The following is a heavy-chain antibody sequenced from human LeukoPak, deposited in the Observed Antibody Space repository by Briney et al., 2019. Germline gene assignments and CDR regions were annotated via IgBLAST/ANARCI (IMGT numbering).Heavy chain of an antibody. D-gene: IGHD1-20*01. CDR2: ISGSGGST. Sequence: GGFLRLSCAASGFTFSSYAMSWVRQAPGKGLEWVSAISGSGGSTYYADSVKGRFTISRDNSKNTLYLQMNSLRAEDTAVYYCAKRRYNWNDVAYGMDVWGQGTTVTVSS. CDR3: AKRRYNWNDVAYGMDV. J-gene: IGHJ6*02. CDR1: GFTFSSYA. V-gene: IGHV3-23*01.